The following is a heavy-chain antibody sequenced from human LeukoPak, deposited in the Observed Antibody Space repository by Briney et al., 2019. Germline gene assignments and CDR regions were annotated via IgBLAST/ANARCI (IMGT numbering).Heavy chain of an antibody. Sequence: PGGSLRLSCAASGFTFSSYAMSWVRQAPGKGLEWVSAIRDIGSSTHYADSVKGRFTTSRDNSKNTLFLQMNSLRAEDTAIYYCAKYGPQDSGSSHFDYWGQGALVTVSS. D-gene: IGHD1-26*01. CDR3: AKYGPQDSGSSHFDY. CDR1: GFTFSSYA. J-gene: IGHJ4*02. V-gene: IGHV3-23*01. CDR2: IRDIGSST.